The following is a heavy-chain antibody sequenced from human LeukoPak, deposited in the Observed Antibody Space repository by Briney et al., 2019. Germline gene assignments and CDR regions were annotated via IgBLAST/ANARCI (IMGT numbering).Heavy chain of an antibody. CDR2: IYYSGST. D-gene: IGHD6-6*01. CDR1: GGSISSYY. V-gene: IGHV4-59*01. J-gene: IGHJ6*03. CDR3: ARELGIIAARSPYYYYYYMDV. Sequence: PSETLSLTCTVSGGSISSYYWSWIRQPPGKGLEWIGYIYYSGSTNYNPSLKSRVTISVDTSKNQFSLKLSSVTAADTAVYYCARELGIIAARSPYYYYYYMDVWGKGTTVTVSS.